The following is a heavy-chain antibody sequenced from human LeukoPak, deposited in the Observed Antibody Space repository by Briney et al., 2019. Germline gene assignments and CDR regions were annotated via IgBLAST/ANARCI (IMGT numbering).Heavy chain of an antibody. J-gene: IGHJ4*02. V-gene: IGHV3-11*04. CDR3: AKDEQQLFDY. CDR1: GFTVSSNY. CDR2: ISSSGSTI. Sequence: GGSLRLSCAASGFTVSSNYMSWVRQAPGKGLEWVSYISSSGSTIYYADSVKGRFTISRDNAKNSLYLQMNSLRAEDTAVYYCAKDEQQLFDYWGQGTLVTVSS. D-gene: IGHD6-13*01.